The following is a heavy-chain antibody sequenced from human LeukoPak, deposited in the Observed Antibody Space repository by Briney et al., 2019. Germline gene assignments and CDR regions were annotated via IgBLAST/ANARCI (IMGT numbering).Heavy chain of an antibody. V-gene: IGHV4-34*01. D-gene: IGHD6-19*01. CDR3: ARGPRGAKSSGWYLLGFDY. CDR2: INHSGGT. Sequence: SETLSLTCAVYGGSFSGYYWSWIRQPPGKGLEWIGEINHSGGTNYNPSLKSRFTISVDTPKNQFSLKLSSVTAADTAIYYCARGPRGAKSSGWYLLGFDYWGQGTLATVSS. CDR1: GGSFSGYY. J-gene: IGHJ4*02.